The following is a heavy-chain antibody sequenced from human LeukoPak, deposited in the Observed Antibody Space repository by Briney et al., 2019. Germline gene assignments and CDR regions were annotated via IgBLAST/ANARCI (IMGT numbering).Heavy chain of an antibody. CDR2: INWNGGST. V-gene: IGHV3-20*04. CDR3: ARDALVAARLGWFDP. CDR1: GFTFDDYG. Sequence: GGSLGLSCAASGFTFDDYGMSWVRQAPGKGLEWVSGINWNGGSTGYADSVKGRFTISRDNAMNSLYLQMHSLRAEDTALYYCARDALVAARLGWFDPWGQGTLVTVSS. J-gene: IGHJ5*02. D-gene: IGHD6-6*01.